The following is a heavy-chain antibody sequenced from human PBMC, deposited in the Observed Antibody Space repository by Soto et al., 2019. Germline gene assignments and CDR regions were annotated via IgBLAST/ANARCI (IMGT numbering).Heavy chain of an antibody. J-gene: IGHJ4*02. V-gene: IGHV4-39*01. CDR1: GGSISSSSYY. Sequence: QLQLQESGPGLVKPSETLSLTCTVSGGSISSSSYYWGWIRQPPGKGLEWIGSIYYSGSTYYNPSLKSRVTISVDTSKNQFSLKLSSVTAADTAVYYCARHRSIAARGADYWGQGTLVTVSS. CDR3: ARHRSIAARGADY. D-gene: IGHD6-6*01. CDR2: IYYSGST.